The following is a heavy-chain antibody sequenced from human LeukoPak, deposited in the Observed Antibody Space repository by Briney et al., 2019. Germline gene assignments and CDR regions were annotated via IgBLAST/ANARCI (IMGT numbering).Heavy chain of an antibody. CDR1: GFTVSSNF. J-gene: IGHJ4*02. D-gene: IGHD2-21*02. V-gene: IGHV3-66*01. CDR3: ARGSPYCGGDCPPRDYFDY. CDR2: IYVGGNT. Sequence: PGGSLRLSCAASGFTVSSNFMNWVRQAPGKGLEWVSIIYVGGNTNYADSVKGRFTISRDNSKNTVYLQMNSLRAGDTAVYYCARGSPYCGGDCPPRDYFDYWGQGTLVTVSS.